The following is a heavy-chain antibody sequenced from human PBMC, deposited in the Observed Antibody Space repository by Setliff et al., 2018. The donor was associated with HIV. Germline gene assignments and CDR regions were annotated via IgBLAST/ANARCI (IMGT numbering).Heavy chain of an antibody. V-gene: IGHV4-39*01. J-gene: IGHJ4*02. D-gene: IGHD3-3*01. CDR2: VYYSGGT. CDR3: ARMESSRPPRGLDF. CDR1: GESFFSTSFY. Sequence: SETLSLTCTVSGESFFSTSFYWSWIRQPPGKGLEWIGSVYYSGGTYYNPSLKSRVTISVDTSKNQFSLSLTSVTVADTALYYCARMESSRPPRGLDFWGQGAMVTVSS.